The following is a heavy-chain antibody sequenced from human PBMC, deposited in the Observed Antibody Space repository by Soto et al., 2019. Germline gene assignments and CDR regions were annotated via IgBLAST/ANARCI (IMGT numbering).Heavy chain of an antibody. CDR1: GGSFSGYY. J-gene: IGHJ4*02. CDR2: INHSGST. V-gene: IGHV4-34*01. Sequence: SETLSLTCAVYGGSFSGYYWSWIRQPPGKGLEWIREINHSGSTNYNPSLKSRVTISEDTSKNQFSLKLSSVTAADTAVYYCARAAKNDFWSGYRSWGQGTLVTVSS. CDR3: ARAAKNDFWSGYRS. D-gene: IGHD3-3*01.